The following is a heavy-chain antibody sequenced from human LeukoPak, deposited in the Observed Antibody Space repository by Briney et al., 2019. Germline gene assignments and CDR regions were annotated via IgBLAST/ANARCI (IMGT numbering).Heavy chain of an antibody. CDR3: ASSLYDSSGYYSF. CDR2: IYTSGST. D-gene: IGHD3-22*01. Sequence: SETLSLTCTVSGGSISSGSYYWGWIRQPDGRGLEWIARIYTSGSTNYNPSLKSRVTISVATSKNQFSLKLSSVTAADTAVYYCASSLYDSSGYYSFWGQGTLVTVSS. V-gene: IGHV4-61*02. J-gene: IGHJ4*02. CDR1: GGSISSGSYY.